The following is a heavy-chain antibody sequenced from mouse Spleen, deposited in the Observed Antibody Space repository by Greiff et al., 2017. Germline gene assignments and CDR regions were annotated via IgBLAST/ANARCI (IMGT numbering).Heavy chain of an antibody. CDR1: GYSFTGYY. CDR2: IYPYNGFS. Sequence: DVKLQESRPELVKPGASVKISCKASGYSFTGYYMHWVKQSHGKSLEWIGYIYPYNGFSSYNQKFKGKATLTVDKSSSTAYMELRSLTSEDSAVYYCARRYDYDGGMDYWGQGTSVTVSS. V-gene: IGHV1-31*01. CDR3: ARRYDYDGGMDY. D-gene: IGHD2-4*01. J-gene: IGHJ4*01.